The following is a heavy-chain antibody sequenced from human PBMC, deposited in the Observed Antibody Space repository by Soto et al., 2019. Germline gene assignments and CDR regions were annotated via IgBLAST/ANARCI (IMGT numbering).Heavy chain of an antibody. Sequence: GGSLRLSCAASGFTFSSYDMHWVRQATGKGLEWVSAIGTAGDTYYPGSVKGRFTISRENAKNSLYLQMNSLRAGDTAVYYCARSTHPMWEFDIWGQGTMVTVSS. V-gene: IGHV3-13*01. D-gene: IGHD1-26*01. CDR3: ARSTHPMWEFDI. CDR2: IGTAGDT. J-gene: IGHJ3*02. CDR1: GFTFSSYD.